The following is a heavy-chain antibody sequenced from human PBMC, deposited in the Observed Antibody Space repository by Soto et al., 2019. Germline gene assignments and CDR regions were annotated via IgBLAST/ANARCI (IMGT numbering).Heavy chain of an antibody. V-gene: IGHV5-51*01. CDR3: TRPQSSGWYDF. CDR1: GYSFITRW. CDR2: INPADSDI. D-gene: IGHD3-22*01. J-gene: IGHJ5*01. Sequence: LGESLKISCKGSGYSFITRWIAWVRQMPGEGLEWMGIINPADSDIRYSPSFQGQVTISVDKSINTAYLQWSSLKASDTATYYCTRPQSSGWYDFWGQGTLVTVSP.